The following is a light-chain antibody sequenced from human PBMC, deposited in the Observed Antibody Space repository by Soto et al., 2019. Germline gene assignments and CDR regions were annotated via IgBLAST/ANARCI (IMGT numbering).Light chain of an antibody. J-gene: IGKJ3*01. CDR1: ESIRTW. CDR3: QQYTNFLFT. Sequence: DIQMTQSPSTLSASIGDRVTITCRASESIRTWLAWYQHKPGKAPKLLIYDASSLQSGVPSRFSGSGSGTDFTLTINSLQPDDFATYYCQQYTNFLFTFGPGTKVDN. V-gene: IGKV1-5*01. CDR2: DAS.